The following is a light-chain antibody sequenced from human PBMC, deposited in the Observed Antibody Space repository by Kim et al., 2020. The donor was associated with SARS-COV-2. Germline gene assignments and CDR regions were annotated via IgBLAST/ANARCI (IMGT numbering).Light chain of an antibody. Sequence: ASIGDRVTITCRASQGIRNDLGWYQQKPGKAPKLLIYAASTLQSGVPSRFSGSGSGTDFTLIINSLQPEDFATYYCLQDYNNPWTFGQGTKVDIK. CDR3: LQDYNNPWT. CDR2: AAS. CDR1: QGIRND. V-gene: IGKV1-6*01. J-gene: IGKJ1*01.